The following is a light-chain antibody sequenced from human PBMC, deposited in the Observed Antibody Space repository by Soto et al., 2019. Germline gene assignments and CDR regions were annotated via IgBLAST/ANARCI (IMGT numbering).Light chain of an antibody. Sequence: QSALTQPASVSGSPGQSITISCTGTSSDIGGYNYVSWYQQHPGKAPQLLIYEVTNRPSGVSHRFSGSKSGNTASLTISALQTEDEADYYCNSYSTSSSLYVFGTGTKVTVL. V-gene: IGLV2-14*01. CDR3: NSYSTSSSLYV. CDR2: EVT. J-gene: IGLJ1*01. CDR1: SSDIGGYNY.